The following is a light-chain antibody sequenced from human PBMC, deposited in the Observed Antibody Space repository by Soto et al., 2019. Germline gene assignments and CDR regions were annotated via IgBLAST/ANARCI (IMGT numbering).Light chain of an antibody. CDR2: GAS. CDR1: QSVSSNY. CDR3: QQYGNSPQT. J-gene: IGKJ1*01. Sequence: IVLIQSPATLSVSPGERATLSCRASQSVSSNYLAWYQQKPGQAPRLLIYGASSRATGIPDRFSGSGSGTDFTLTINRLEPDDFAVYYCQQYGNSPQTFGQGTKVDIK. V-gene: IGKV3-20*01.